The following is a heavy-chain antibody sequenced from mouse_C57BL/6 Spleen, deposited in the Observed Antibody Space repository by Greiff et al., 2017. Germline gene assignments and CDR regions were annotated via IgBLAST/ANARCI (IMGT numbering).Heavy chain of an antibody. V-gene: IGHV1-82*01. Sequence: VKLQESGPELVKPGASVKISCKASGYAFSSSWMTWVKQRPGKGLEWIGRIYPGGGDTNYNGKFKGKAILTADKSSSTAYMQLSSLTSEDSAVFFCARTIATVGDLCFAYWGQGTPVTVST. CDR1: GYAFSSSW. CDR3: ARTIATVGDLCFAY. J-gene: IGHJ3*01. CDR2: IYPGGGDT. D-gene: IGHD1-1*01.